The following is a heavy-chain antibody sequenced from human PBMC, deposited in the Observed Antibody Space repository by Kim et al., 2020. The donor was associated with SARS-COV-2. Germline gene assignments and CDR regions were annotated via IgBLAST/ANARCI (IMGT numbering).Heavy chain of an antibody. Sequence: SETLSLTCAVFGESFSNYYWTWVRRPPGKGLEWIGEINHSGTTNYNPSLKSRVTISSDPSKNQFSLKVTSLTAADTAVYYCARGRVGIVPSPILGLGPFWKHSYMDVWDRGATVTVSS. CDR3: ARGRVGIVPSPILGLGPFWKHSYMDV. D-gene: IGHD3-3*01. V-gene: IGHV4-34*01. CDR1: GESFSNYY. J-gene: IGHJ6*03. CDR2: INHSGTT.